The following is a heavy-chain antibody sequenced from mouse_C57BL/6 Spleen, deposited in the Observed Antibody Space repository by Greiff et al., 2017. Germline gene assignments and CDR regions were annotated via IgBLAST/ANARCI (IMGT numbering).Heavy chain of an antibody. CDR2: ILPGSCRT. CDR1: GYTFTGYG. D-gene: IGHD1-1*01. CDR3: ALFRTAVVATDDYFDY. J-gene: IGHJ2*01. V-gene: IGHV1-9*01. Sequence: QVQLQQSGAELMKPGASVKLSCKATGYTFTGYGIEWVQQRPGHGLEWIGEILPGSCRTNYTEKFKGQATFTADTSSNTAYMQLSSLTTEDSAIYYGALFRTAVVATDDYFDYWGQGTTLTVSS.